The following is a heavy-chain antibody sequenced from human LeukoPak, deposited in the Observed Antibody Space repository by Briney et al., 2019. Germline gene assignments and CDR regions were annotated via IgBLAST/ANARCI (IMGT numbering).Heavy chain of an antibody. V-gene: IGHV4-59*08. J-gene: IGHJ4*02. CDR3: ARHLGDWGSSGWYPYYFDY. Sequence: SETLSLTCTVSGGSISSYYWSWIRQPPGKGLEWIGYIYYSGSTNYNPSLKSRVTISVDTSKNQFSLKLSSVTAADTAVYYCARHLGDWGSSGWYPYYFDYWGQGTLVTVSS. CDR2: IYYSGST. D-gene: IGHD6-19*01. CDR1: GGSISSYY.